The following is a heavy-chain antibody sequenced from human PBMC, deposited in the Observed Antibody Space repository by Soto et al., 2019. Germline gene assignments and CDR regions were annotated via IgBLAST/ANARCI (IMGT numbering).Heavy chain of an antibody. J-gene: IGHJ4*02. D-gene: IGHD4-17*01. CDR2: INAGNGNT. V-gene: IGHV1-3*01. CDR1: GYTFTSYA. Sequence: QVQLVQSGAEVKKPGASVKVSCKASGYTFTSYAMHWVRQAPGQRLEWMGWINAGNGNTKYSQKFQGRVTITRDTTASTAYMELSSLRSEATAVYYCARNRHGDYVTFFDYWGQGTLVTVSS. CDR3: ARNRHGDYVTFFDY.